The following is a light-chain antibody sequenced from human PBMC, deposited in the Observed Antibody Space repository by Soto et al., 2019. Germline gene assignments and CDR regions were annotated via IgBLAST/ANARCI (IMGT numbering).Light chain of an antibody. V-gene: IGKV1-5*01. CDR1: QTISSW. CDR3: QQCNSFWT. CDR2: DAS. Sequence: DIQMTQSPSTLSGSVGDRVTITCRASQTISSWLAWYQQKPGKAPKLLISDASSLESGVPSRFSGSGSGTEFTLTISSLQPDDSATYYCQQCNSFWTFGQGTKVDIK. J-gene: IGKJ1*01.